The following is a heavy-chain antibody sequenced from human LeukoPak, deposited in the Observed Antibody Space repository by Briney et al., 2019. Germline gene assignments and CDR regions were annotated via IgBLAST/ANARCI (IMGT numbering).Heavy chain of an antibody. V-gene: IGHV4-59*01. Sequence: SETPSLTCTVSGGPISSYYWSWIRQPPGKGLEWIGYIYYSGSTNYNPSLKSRVTISVDTSKNQFSLKLNSVTAADTAVYYCARDIGYSYGLFDYWGQGTLVTASS. CDR1: GGPISSYY. D-gene: IGHD5-18*01. CDR2: IYYSGST. CDR3: ARDIGYSYGLFDY. J-gene: IGHJ4*02.